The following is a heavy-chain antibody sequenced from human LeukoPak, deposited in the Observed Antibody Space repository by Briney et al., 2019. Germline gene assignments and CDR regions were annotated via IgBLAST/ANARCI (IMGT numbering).Heavy chain of an antibody. V-gene: IGHV4-39*01. CDR1: GGSISSSSYY. CDR2: IYYSGNT. J-gene: IGHJ5*02. CDR3: ARHPGYYGSGETNWFDP. Sequence: SETLSLTCTVSGGSISSSSYYWGWIRQPPGKGLEWIGTIYYSGNTYYNPSLKSRVTLSVDTSKTQFSLKLSSVTAADTAVYYCARHPGYYGSGETNWFDPWGQGTLVTVSS. D-gene: IGHD3-10*01.